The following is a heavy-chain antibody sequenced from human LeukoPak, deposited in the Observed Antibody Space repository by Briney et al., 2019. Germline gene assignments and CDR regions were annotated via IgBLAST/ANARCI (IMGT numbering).Heavy chain of an antibody. V-gene: IGHV3-23*01. D-gene: IGHD3-3*01. CDR3: AKGAPGYDFWSGYYLGDY. J-gene: IGHJ4*02. CDR1: GFTFSSYA. Sequence: GGSLRLSCAASGFTFSSYAMSWVRQAPGKGLEWVSAISGSGGSTYYANSVKGRFTISRDNSKNTLYLQMNSLRAEDTAVYYCAKGAPGYDFWSGYYLGDYWGQGTLVTVSS. CDR2: ISGSGGST.